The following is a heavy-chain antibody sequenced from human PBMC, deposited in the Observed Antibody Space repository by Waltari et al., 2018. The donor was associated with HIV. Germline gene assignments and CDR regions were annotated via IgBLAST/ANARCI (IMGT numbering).Heavy chain of an antibody. D-gene: IGHD6-19*01. J-gene: IGHJ6*01. CDR2: VNHVGRT. CDR3: ARDSAPGLAVDDDDGEFFYYGLDV. CDR1: GGSFSGYY. V-gene: IGHV4-34*01. Sequence: QVHLEQWGTGLLRPSETLSLTCAVYGGSFSGYYVGWNRQSPGGGLEWIGEVNHVGRTNYSPSLKGRVTVSVDTSKNQFSLTMRSVTAADTAVYYCARDSAPGLAVDDDDGEFFYYGLDVWGQGTTVTVSS.